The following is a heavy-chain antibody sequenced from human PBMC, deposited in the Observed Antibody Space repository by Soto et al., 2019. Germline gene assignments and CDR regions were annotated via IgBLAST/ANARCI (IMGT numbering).Heavy chain of an antibody. J-gene: IGHJ4*02. CDR1: GFIFNKYA. CDR2: ISKDGSGP. CDR3: ARSRSGAVPDSFGY. D-gene: IGHD3-3*01. V-gene: IGHV3-30-3*01. Sequence: QVQLVESGGPVVQPGRSLRLSCSASGFIFNKYAIHWVRQTPGKGLEWVAVISKDGSGPYYADSVRGRFIISTDKSKDTVYLEMNRLRAEDTAVFYCARSRSGAVPDSFGYWGQGTLVTVSS.